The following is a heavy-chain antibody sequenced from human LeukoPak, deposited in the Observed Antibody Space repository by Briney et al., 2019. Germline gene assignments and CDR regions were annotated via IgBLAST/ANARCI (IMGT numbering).Heavy chain of an antibody. Sequence: SETLSLTCAVYGGSFSGYYWSWIRQPPGKGLEWIGEINHSGSTNYNPYPKRRVTISVDTSKNQFSLKLSSVTAADTAVYYCAREGRFGGVVAPQGWFDPWGQGTLVTVSS. CDR1: GGSFSGYY. D-gene: IGHD3-16*02. V-gene: IGHV4-34*01. CDR3: AREGRFGGVVAPQGWFDP. J-gene: IGHJ5*02. CDR2: INHSGST.